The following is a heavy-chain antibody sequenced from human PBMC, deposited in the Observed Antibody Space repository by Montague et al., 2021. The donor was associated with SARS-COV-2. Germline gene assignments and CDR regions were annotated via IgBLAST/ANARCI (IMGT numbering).Heavy chain of an antibody. V-gene: IGHV4-4*02. CDR1: GGSISSSHW. J-gene: IGHJ4*02. CDR3: ATFAVVPFVYFDS. D-gene: IGHD2-21*01. CDR2: IYHSGST. Sequence: SETLSLTCAVSGGSISSSHWWSWVRQPPGKGLEWIGEIYHSGSTNHNPSLKSRVTISADTSKNQFSLKLKSVTAPDTAIYYCATFAVVPFVYFDSWSQGTLVTVSS.